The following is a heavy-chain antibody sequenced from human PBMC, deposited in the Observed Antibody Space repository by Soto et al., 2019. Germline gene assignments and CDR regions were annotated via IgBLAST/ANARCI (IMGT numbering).Heavy chain of an antibody. V-gene: IGHV4-39*01. CDR3: ARSYSVVVTAILVPWFDP. J-gene: IGHJ5*02. Sequence: PSETLSLTCTVSGGSISSSSYYWGWIRQPPGKGLEWIGSIYYSGSTYYNPSLKSRVTISVDTSKNQFSLKLSSVTAADTAVYYCARSYSVVVTAILVPWFDPWGQGTLVTVSS. D-gene: IGHD2-21*02. CDR2: IYYSGST. CDR1: GGSISSSSYY.